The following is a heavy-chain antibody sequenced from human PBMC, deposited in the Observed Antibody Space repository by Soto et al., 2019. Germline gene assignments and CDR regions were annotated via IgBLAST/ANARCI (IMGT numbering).Heavy chain of an antibody. CDR2: IYPGDSDT. J-gene: IGHJ6*02. V-gene: IGHV5-51*01. Sequence: EVQLVQSGAEVKKPGESLKISCKGSGYSFTSYWIGWVRQMPGKGLEWTGIIYPGDSDTRYSPSFQGQVTISADKSISTAYLQWSSLKASDTAMYYCARTSAAGKYYYGMDVWGQGTTVTVSS. CDR3: ARTSAAGKYYYGMDV. CDR1: GYSFTSYW. D-gene: IGHD6-13*01.